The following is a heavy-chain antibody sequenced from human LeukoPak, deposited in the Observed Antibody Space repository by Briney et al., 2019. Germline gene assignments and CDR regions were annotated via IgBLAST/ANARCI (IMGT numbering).Heavy chain of an antibody. CDR1: GYSISSGYY. D-gene: IGHD1-26*01. J-gene: IGHJ3*02. V-gene: IGHV4-38-2*01. CDR3: ARAGRVGTTNAFDI. Sequence: TVPLTCAVSGYSISSGYYWGWIRQPPGKGLEWVGNIYYSGGTNCTSSQKSRITISVDTSNNQFSLQLSSVAAADTAVYYCARAGRVGTTNAFDIWGQGTMVTVSS. CDR2: IYYSGGT.